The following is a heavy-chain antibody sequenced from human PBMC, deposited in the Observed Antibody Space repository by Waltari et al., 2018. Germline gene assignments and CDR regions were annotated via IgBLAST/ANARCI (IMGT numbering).Heavy chain of an antibody. CDR2: KRKDGMGR. Sequence: EVQLVESGGGLVQPGGSLRLSCAASGFPYSSYWMNWVRQAPGKGGGGGANKRKDGMGRYYVDCGKGRFTISRDNAKNSLYLHMTSLRAEDTAVYYCASRYCSIAACYAASYLAFDIWGQGTMVAVSS. CDR1: GFPYSSYW. V-gene: IGHV3-7*02. J-gene: IGHJ3*02. CDR3: ASRYCSIAACYAASYLAFDI. D-gene: IGHD2-2*01.